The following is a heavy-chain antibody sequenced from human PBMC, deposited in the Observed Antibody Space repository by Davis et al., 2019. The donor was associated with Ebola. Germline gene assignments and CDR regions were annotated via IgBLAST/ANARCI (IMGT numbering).Heavy chain of an antibody. CDR3: AHSGRNWGSYRQLDY. V-gene: IGHV2-26*01. CDR1: GFSLSNGRMG. J-gene: IGHJ4*02. CDR2: IFSNDEK. Sequence: SGPTLVKPTETLTLTCTVSGFSLSNGRMGVSWIRQPPGKALEWLAHIFSNDEKSYSTSLKSRLTISKDTSKSQVVLTMTNMDPVDTATYYCAHSGRNWGSYRQLDYWGQGTLVTVSS. D-gene: IGHD3-16*02.